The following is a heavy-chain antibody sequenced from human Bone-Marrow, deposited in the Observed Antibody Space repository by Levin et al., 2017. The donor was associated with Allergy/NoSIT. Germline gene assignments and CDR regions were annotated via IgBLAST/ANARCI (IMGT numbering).Heavy chain of an antibody. CDR3: ARDRGTVGVDPGFDY. J-gene: IGHJ4*02. D-gene: IGHD3-3*01. V-gene: IGHV3-30*03. CDR2: TSFHGSKK. Sequence: GGSLRLSCVGSGFPVSNYDMHWVRQAPGKGLQWVALTSFHGSKKYYSDSVKGRFTISRDNSKNTVYLQMNSLRTEDTAIYYCARDRGTVGVDPGFDYWGQGTLVSVSS. CDR1: GFPVSNYD.